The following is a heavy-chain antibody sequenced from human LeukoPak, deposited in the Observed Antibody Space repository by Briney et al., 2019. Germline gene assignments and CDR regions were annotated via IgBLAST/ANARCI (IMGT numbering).Heavy chain of an antibody. CDR2: INPNSGGT. CDR1: GYTFTGYY. Sequence: GASVKVSCKASGYTFTGYYMHWVRQAPGQGLEWMGWINPNSGGTNYAQKLQGRVTMTTDTSTSTAYMELRSLRSDDTAVYYCARAPLITIFGVVIRPFDYWGQGTLVTVSS. D-gene: IGHD3-3*01. J-gene: IGHJ4*02. V-gene: IGHV1-2*02. CDR3: ARAPLITIFGVVIRPFDY.